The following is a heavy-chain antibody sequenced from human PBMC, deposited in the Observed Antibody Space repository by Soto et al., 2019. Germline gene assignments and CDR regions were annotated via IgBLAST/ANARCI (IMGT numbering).Heavy chain of an antibody. D-gene: IGHD7-27*01. CDR3: ARDQLGRDYYCYGMDV. Sequence: ASVKVSCKASGYTFTSYGISWVRQAPGQGLEWMGWISAYNGNTNYAQKLQGRVTMTTDTSTSTAYMELRSLRSDDTAVYYCARDQLGRDYYCYGMDVWGQGTTVTVSS. V-gene: IGHV1-18*01. J-gene: IGHJ6*02. CDR1: GYTFTSYG. CDR2: ISAYNGNT.